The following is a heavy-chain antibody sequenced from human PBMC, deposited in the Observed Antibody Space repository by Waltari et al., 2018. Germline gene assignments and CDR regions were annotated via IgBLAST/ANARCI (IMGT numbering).Heavy chain of an antibody. J-gene: IGHJ4*02. CDR3: ARGDPYYFDY. Sequence: AASGFTFSSYAMHWVRQAPGKGLEWVAVISYDGSNKDYADSVKGRFTISRDNSKNTLYLQMNSLRAEDTAVYYCARGDPYYFDYWGQGTLVTVSS. CDR1: GFTFSSYA. V-gene: IGHV3-30-3*01. CDR2: ISYDGSNK.